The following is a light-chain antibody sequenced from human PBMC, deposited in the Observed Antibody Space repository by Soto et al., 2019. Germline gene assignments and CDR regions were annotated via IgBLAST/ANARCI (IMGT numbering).Light chain of an antibody. Sequence: DIMMTQSPSSLSASAGDRVTITCRASQSISSYLNWYQQKPGKAPKLLIYAASSLQSGVPSRFSGSGSGTDFTLTISSLQPEDFATYYCQKSYSTPRTFGGGTKVDIK. CDR2: AAS. J-gene: IGKJ4*02. V-gene: IGKV1-39*01. CDR3: QKSYSTPRT. CDR1: QSISSY.